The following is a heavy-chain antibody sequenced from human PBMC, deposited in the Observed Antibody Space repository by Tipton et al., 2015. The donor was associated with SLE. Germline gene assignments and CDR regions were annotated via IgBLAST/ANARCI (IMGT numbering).Heavy chain of an antibody. V-gene: IGHV4-39*07. CDR3: ARGAYYYMDV. D-gene: IGHD4/OR15-4a*01. CDR2: IYYSGST. J-gene: IGHJ6*03. Sequence: TLSLTCSVSGGSISSSPCYWGWIRQSPGKGLEWVGSIYYSGSTYYNPSLKSRVTISVDTSRNQCSLNLTSVTAADTAVYYCARGAYYYMDVWGKGATVTVSS. CDR1: GGSISSSPCY.